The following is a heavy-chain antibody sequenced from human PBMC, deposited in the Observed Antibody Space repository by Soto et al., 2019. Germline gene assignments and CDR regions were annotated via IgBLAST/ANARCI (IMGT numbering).Heavy chain of an antibody. CDR2: MSGSGGST. J-gene: IGHJ4*02. Sequence: EVQLLESGGGLVQPGGSLRLSCAASGVTFSSYAMSWVRQAPGKGLEWVSAMSGSGGSTYYADSVTGRFTISRDNSKNTVYLQRNSLRAEDTAVYYCAKDLRGAQNFDYGGQGTLVTVSS. CDR1: GVTFSSYA. D-gene: IGHD1-26*01. V-gene: IGHV3-23*01. CDR3: AKDLRGAQNFDY.